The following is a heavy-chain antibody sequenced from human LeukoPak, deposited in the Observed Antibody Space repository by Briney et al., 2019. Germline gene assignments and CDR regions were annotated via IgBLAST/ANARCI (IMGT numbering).Heavy chain of an antibody. CDR3: ATTRGSYYYYYMDV. D-gene: IGHD5-24*01. J-gene: IGHJ6*03. CDR2: IIPIFGTA. Sequence: SVKVSXKASGGTFSSYAISWMRQAPGQGLEWMGRIIPIFGTANYAQKFQGRVTITTDESTSTAYMELSSLRSEDTAVYYCATTRGSYYYYYMDVWGKGTTVTVSS. CDR1: GGTFSSYA. V-gene: IGHV1-69*05.